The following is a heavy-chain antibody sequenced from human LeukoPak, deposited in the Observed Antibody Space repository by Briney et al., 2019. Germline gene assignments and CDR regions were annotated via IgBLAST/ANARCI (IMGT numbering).Heavy chain of an antibody. D-gene: IGHD3-3*01. Sequence: SETLSLTCTVSGGSISSYYWSWIRQPPGKGLEWIGYIYYSGSTNYNPSLKSRVTISVDTSKNQFSLKLSSVTAADTAVYYCASGLLRFLEWPNYYYYYMDVWGKGTTVTVSS. J-gene: IGHJ6*03. CDR3: ASGLLRFLEWPNYYYYYMDV. V-gene: IGHV4-59*13. CDR2: IYYSGST. CDR1: GGSISSYY.